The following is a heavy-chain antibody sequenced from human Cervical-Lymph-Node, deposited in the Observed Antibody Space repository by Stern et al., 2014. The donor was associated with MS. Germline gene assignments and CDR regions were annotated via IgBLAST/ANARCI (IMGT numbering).Heavy chain of an antibody. V-gene: IGHV1-2*06. CDR1: GYDFTGFF. J-gene: IGHJ4*02. CDR3: AREATRIIVGIDY. D-gene: IGHD2/OR15-2a*01. Sequence: VQLLESGANMKKPGASVRVSCTAFGYDFTGFFIHWVRQVPGQGLEWMGRLNPNSDDPTYAQNFQDRVTLTSDTSIGTAYLELSRLTSADTAVYYCAREATRIIVGIDYWGQGTPVTVSS. CDR2: LNPNSDDP.